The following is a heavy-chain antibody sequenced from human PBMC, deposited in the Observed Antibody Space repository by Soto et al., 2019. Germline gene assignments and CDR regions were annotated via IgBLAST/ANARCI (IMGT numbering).Heavy chain of an antibody. Sequence: ETLSLTCAVYGGSFSGYYWSWIRQPPGKGLEWIGEINHSGSTNYNPSLKSRVTISVDTSKNQFSLKLSSVTAADTAVYYCARTYYDFWSGYGMDVWGQGTTVTVSS. V-gene: IGHV4-34*01. D-gene: IGHD3-3*01. CDR2: INHSGST. CDR1: GGSFSGYY. CDR3: ARTYYDFWSGYGMDV. J-gene: IGHJ6*02.